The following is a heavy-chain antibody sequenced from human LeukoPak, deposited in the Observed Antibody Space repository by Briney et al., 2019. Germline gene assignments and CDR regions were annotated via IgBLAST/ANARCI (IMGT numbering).Heavy chain of an antibody. Sequence: GGSLRLSCAASGFTFSSYEMNWVRQAPGKALEWVSYVSSGSSTIYYADSVKGRFTVSRDNGKRSLYLHMNSLRAEDTAVYYCARGIYDILTGQHDAFDIWGQGTMVTVSS. J-gene: IGHJ3*02. CDR1: GFTFSSYE. D-gene: IGHD3-9*01. CDR2: VSSGSSTI. CDR3: ARGIYDILTGQHDAFDI. V-gene: IGHV3-48*03.